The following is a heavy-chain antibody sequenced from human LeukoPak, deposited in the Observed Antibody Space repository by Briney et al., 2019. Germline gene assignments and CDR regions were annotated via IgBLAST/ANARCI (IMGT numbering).Heavy chain of an antibody. Sequence: SETLSLTCTVSGGSISSYYWSWIRQPPGKGLEWIGYIYYSGSTSYNPSLKSRVTISVDTSKNQFSLKLSSVTAADTAVYYCARTGYSYGLNWFDPWGQGTLVTVSS. V-gene: IGHV4-59*08. CDR2: IYYSGST. D-gene: IGHD5-18*01. CDR3: ARTGYSYGLNWFDP. J-gene: IGHJ5*02. CDR1: GGSISSYY.